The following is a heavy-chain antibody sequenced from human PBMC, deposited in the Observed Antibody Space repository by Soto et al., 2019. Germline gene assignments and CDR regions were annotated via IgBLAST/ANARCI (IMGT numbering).Heavy chain of an antibody. CDR1: GVQLRNYW. V-gene: IGHV3-74*01. D-gene: IGHD2-15*01. CDR2: INSDGGST. Sequence: GGSLRLSCAASGVQLRNYWMHWVRQPPGKGLVWVSRINSDGGSTYYADSVKGRFTISRDNSQNTLSLQMNSLRTEDTAIYYCAKANRYCSGGTCFVFDYWGQGALVTVSS. J-gene: IGHJ4*02. CDR3: AKANRYCSGGTCFVFDY.